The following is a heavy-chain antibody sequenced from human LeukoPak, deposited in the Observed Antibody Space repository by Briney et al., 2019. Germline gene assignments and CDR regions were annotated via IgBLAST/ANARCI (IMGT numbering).Heavy chain of an antibody. Sequence: ASVKVSCKASGYTFTSYDINWVRQAPGQGLEWMGWMNPNSGNTGYAQKFQGRVTMTRNTSISTAYMELSSLRSEDTAVYYCAGTYSSSWYPDAFDIWGQGTMVTVSS. CDR2: MNPNSGNT. D-gene: IGHD6-13*01. CDR1: GYTFTSYD. CDR3: AGTYSSSWYPDAFDI. V-gene: IGHV1-8*01. J-gene: IGHJ3*02.